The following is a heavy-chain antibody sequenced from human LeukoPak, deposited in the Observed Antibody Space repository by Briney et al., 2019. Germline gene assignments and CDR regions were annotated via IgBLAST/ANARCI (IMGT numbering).Heavy chain of an antibody. CDR1: GVTFSDYY. CDR2: ISSSGSTI. V-gene: IGHV3-11*04. Sequence: PGGSLRLSCAASGVTFSDYYMSWSPHAPGEGLERGSYISSSGSTIYYADSVKGRFTISRDNAKNSLYLQMNSLRAEDTAVYYCARDRVDYDFWSGYYTNYYYYYMDVWGKGTTVTVSS. CDR3: ARDRVDYDFWSGYYTNYYYYYMDV. D-gene: IGHD3-3*01. J-gene: IGHJ6*03.